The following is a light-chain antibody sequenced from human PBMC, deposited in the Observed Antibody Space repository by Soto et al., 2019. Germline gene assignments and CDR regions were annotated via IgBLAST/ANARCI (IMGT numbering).Light chain of an antibody. CDR3: AAWDDSLHGVV. CDR1: SSNIGSNP. Sequence: QAVVTQPPSASGTPGQRVTISCSGSSSNIGSNPVDWYQQFPGTAPKVLIYSNNQRPSGVSDRFSGSKSGTAASLAIGGLQTEDEADYYCAAWDDSLHGVVFGGGTKLTVL. CDR2: SNN. J-gene: IGLJ2*01. V-gene: IGLV1-44*01.